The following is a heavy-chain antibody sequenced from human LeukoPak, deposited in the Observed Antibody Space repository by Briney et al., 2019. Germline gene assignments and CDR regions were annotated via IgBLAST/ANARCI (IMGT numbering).Heavy chain of an antibody. J-gene: IGHJ4*02. V-gene: IGHV1-8*01. Sequence: ASVKVSCEASGGTFSRYAVSWVRQATGQGLEWMGWMNPSSGNTGYAQKFQGRVTMTRNTSISTAYMELSSLKSEDTAVYYCARAPSVRLKNSGSYYFDYWGQGTLVTVSS. CDR1: GGTFSRYA. CDR3: ARAPSVRLKNSGSYYFDY. D-gene: IGHD1-26*01. CDR2: MNPSSGNT.